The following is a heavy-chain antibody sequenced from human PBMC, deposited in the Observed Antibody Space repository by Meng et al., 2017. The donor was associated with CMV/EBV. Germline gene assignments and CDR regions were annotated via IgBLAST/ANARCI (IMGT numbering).Heavy chain of an antibody. CDR3: ACVTGIGWWYFDL. CDR2: VSPIYGKA. V-gene: IGHV1-69*12. Sequence: VLLVQSGARVKRPGSSVEVTGDVSGGICRRIDYSWEEQGPRQGLKWMGGVSPIYGKAYYAKKCQGSITMNADEPTSTAYMGMSSLRYEDTAVYYCACVTGIGWWYFDLWGRGTLVTVSS. J-gene: IGHJ2*01. CDR1: GGICRRID. D-gene: IGHD1-20*01.